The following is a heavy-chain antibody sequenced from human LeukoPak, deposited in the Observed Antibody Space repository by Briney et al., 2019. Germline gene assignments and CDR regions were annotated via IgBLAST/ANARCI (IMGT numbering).Heavy chain of an antibody. CDR3: ARPQLNFDAFDI. Sequence: PGGSLRLSCAASGFTFSGYYMSWIRQAPGKGLEWVSYISSSGSTIYYADSVKGRFTISRDNAKSSLYLQMNSLRAEDTAVYYCARPQLNFDAFDIWGQGTMVTVSS. D-gene: IGHD5-24*01. CDR1: GFTFSGYY. J-gene: IGHJ3*02. V-gene: IGHV3-11*04. CDR2: ISSSGSTI.